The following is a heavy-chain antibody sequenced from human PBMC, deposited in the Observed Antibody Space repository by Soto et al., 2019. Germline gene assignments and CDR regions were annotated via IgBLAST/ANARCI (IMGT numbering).Heavy chain of an antibody. V-gene: IGHV4-4*02. D-gene: IGHD3-9*01. Sequence: SETQSLTCAVSGGSISRSNWWSWVRQPPGKGLEWIGEVYHSGSTNYNPSLKSRVTISVDKSKNQFSLKLSSVTAADTAVYYCARSITFDWLFFDYWGQGTLVTVSS. J-gene: IGHJ4*02. CDR2: VYHSGST. CDR3: ARSITFDWLFFDY. CDR1: GGSISRSNW.